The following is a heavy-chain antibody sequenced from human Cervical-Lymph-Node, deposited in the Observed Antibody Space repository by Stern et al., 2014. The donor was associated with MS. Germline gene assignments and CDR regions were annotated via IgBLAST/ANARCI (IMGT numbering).Heavy chain of an antibody. Sequence: EVQLVESGGGLVKPGGSLRLSCAASGFTFSSYSMNCVRQAPGKGLEWVSSISSSSSYIYYADSVKGRFTISRDNAKNSLYLQMNSLRAEDTAVYYCARDSRTNSYGSYFDYWGQGTLVTVSS. CDR2: ISSSSSYI. CDR3: ARDSRTNSYGSYFDY. D-gene: IGHD5-18*01. CDR1: GFTFSSYS. J-gene: IGHJ4*02. V-gene: IGHV3-21*01.